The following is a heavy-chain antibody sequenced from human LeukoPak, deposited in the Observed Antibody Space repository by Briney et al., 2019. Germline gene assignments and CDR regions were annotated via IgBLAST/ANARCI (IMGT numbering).Heavy chain of an antibody. CDR2: IYYSGST. V-gene: IGHV4-30-4*08. J-gene: IGHJ5*02. CDR1: GGSFSGYY. Sequence: SETLSLTCAVYGGSFSGYYWSWIRQPPGKGLEWIGYIYYSGSTYYNPSLKSRVTISVDTSKNQFSLKLSSVTAADTAVYYCARSATYYDFWSGYNWFDPWGQGTLVTVSS. CDR3: ARSATYYDFWSGYNWFDP. D-gene: IGHD3-3*01.